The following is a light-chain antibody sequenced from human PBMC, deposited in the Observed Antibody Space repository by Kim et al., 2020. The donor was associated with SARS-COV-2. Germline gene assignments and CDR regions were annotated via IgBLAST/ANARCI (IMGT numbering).Light chain of an antibody. CDR1: SSNIGSNY. V-gene: IGLV1-47*01. CDR2: RNN. CDR3: AAWDDSLSGREVV. Sequence: VTISCSGSSSNIGSNYVDWYQQLPGTAPKLLIYRNNQRPSGVPDRFSGSKSGTSASLAISGLRSEDEADYYCAAWDDSLSGREVVFGGGTQLTVL. J-gene: IGLJ2*01.